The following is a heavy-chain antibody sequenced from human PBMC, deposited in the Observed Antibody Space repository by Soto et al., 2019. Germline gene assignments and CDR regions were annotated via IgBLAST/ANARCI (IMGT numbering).Heavy chain of an antibody. CDR3: ARGSSGRDCFDY. CDR1: AFSFSSHA. J-gene: IGHJ4*01. V-gene: IGHV3-33*01. Sequence: PVGSLRLSCVTSAFSFSSHAMHWVRQAPGKGLEWVAIISYDGAHTYYADSVKGRFTISRDNSKSTLYLEMTSLTAEDTSLYYCARGSSGRDCFDYWGQGTLVTVSS. CDR2: ISYDGAHT. D-gene: IGHD1-26*01.